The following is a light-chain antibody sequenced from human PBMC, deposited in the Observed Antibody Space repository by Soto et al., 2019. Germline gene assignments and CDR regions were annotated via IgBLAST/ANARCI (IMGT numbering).Light chain of an antibody. J-gene: IGKJ4*01. V-gene: IGKV3-11*01. CDR1: QSVNTY. Sequence: EIVLTQSPATLSLSPGERATLSCRASQSVNTYLAWYQQKPGQAPRLLIYDASNRATGIPARFSGSGSGTDVTLTISSLAPEDFAIYYCLQRTNRLTFGGGTKVEIK. CDR3: LQRTNRLT. CDR2: DAS.